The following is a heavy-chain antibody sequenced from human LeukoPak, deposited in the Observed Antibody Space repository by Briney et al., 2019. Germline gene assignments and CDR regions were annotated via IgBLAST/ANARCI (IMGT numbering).Heavy chain of an antibody. CDR2: INTDGSST. CDR1: GFIFSSYW. CDR3: ARGGLYYYYYYIDV. D-gene: IGHD6-25*01. V-gene: IGHV3-74*01. J-gene: IGHJ6*03. Sequence: GGSLRLSCAASGFIFSSYWMHWVRHAPGKGLAWVSRINTDGSSTSYADSVKGRFTISRDNAKNTLYLQMNSLRAEDTAVYYCARGGLYYYYYYIDVWGKGTTVTISS.